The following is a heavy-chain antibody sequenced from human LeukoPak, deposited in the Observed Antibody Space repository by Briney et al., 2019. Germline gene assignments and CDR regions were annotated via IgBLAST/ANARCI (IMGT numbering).Heavy chain of an antibody. D-gene: IGHD6-6*01. CDR2: INHSGST. Sequence: SETLSLTCAVYGGSFSGYYWSWIRQPPGKGLEWIGEINHSGSTNYNPSLKSRVTISVDTSKNQFSLKLSSVTAADTAVYYCASGDNSSSALTFDYWGQGTLVIVSS. CDR3: ASGDNSSSALTFDY. CDR1: GGSFSGYY. J-gene: IGHJ4*02. V-gene: IGHV4-34*01.